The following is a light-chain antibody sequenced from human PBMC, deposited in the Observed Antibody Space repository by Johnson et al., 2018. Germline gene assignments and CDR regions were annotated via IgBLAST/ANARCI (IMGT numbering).Light chain of an antibody. V-gene: IGLV1-51*02. J-gene: IGLJ1*01. CDR3: GTWDSSLSAGNV. Sequence: QSVLTQPPSVSAAPGQKVTISCSGSSSNIGNNYVSWYQQLPGTAPKLLIYENNKRPSGIPDRFSGSKSGTSATLGITGLQTGEEAVYYCGTWDSSLSAGNVSGTWTKVTVL. CDR2: ENN. CDR1: SSNIGNNY.